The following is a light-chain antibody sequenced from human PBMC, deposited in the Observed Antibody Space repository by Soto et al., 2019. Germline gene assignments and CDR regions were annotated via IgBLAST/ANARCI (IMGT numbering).Light chain of an antibody. V-gene: IGKV3-11*01. CDR1: QSVMRY. CDR3: QHRLNWPWT. Sequence: EIVLTQSPGTLSLSPGDRATLSCRASQSVMRYLAWYQQKPGQAPRLLIYDASYRATDIPARFSGSGSETDFTLTISSLEHEDFEVYYCQHRLNWPWTLGQGTKVDIK. CDR2: DAS. J-gene: IGKJ1*01.